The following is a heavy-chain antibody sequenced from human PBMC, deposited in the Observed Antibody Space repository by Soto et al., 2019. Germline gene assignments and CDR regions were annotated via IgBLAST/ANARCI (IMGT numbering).Heavy chain of an antibody. D-gene: IGHD1-1*01. V-gene: IGHV3-30*18. CDR3: AKRSGYNWNDEFDY. Sequence: GGSLRLSCAASGFTFSSYGMHWVRQAPGKGLEWVAVISYDGSNKYYADSVKGRFTISRDNSKNTLYLQMNSLRAEDTAVYYCAKRSGYNWNDEFDYWGQGTLVTVSS. J-gene: IGHJ4*02. CDR1: GFTFSSYG. CDR2: ISYDGSNK.